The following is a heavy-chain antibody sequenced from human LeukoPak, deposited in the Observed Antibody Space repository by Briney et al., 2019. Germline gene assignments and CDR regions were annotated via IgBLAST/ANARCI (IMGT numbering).Heavy chain of an antibody. J-gene: IGHJ4*02. CDR1: GFTVSSNY. D-gene: IGHD4-11*01. CDR3: AKDLRTTFDY. V-gene: IGHV3-66*01. Sequence: GGSLRLSCAASGFTVSSNYMSWVRQAPGKGLEWVSLIYSGGSTCYADSVKGRFTISRDNSKNTLYLQMNSLRAEDTAVYYCAKDLRTTFDYWGRGTLVTVSS. CDR2: IYSGGST.